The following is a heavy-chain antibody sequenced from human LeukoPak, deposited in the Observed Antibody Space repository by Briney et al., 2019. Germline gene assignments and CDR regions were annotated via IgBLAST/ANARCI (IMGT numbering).Heavy chain of an antibody. D-gene: IGHD1-26*01. CDR3: ARDLVDGGSYNQAFDI. V-gene: IGHV4-38-2*02. Sequence: SETLSLTCTVSGYSISSGYYWGWIRQPPGKGLEWIGSIYHSGATYYNPSLKSRVTISGDTSKNQFSLKLRSVTAADTAVYYCARDLVDGGSYNQAFDIWGQGTMVIVSS. CDR2: IYHSGAT. CDR1: GYSISSGYY. J-gene: IGHJ3*02.